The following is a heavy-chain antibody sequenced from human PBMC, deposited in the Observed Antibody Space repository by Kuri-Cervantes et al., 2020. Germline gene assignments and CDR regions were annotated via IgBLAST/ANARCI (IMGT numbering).Heavy chain of an antibody. CDR2: VSGGVANT. CDR3: AKSLAGGWYDF. J-gene: IGHJ4*02. D-gene: IGHD6-19*01. Sequence: LSLTCAASGFTFSNYAMSWVRQAPGKGLEWVSTVSGGVANTNYADSVKGRFTISRDNSKNTLYLQMDSLGADDTAVYYCAKSLAGGWYDFWGQGTLVTVSS. CDR1: GFTFSNYA. V-gene: IGHV3-23*01.